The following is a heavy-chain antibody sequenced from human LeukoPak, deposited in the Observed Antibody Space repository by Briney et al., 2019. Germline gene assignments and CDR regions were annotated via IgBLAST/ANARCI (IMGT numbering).Heavy chain of an antibody. V-gene: IGHV4-31*03. J-gene: IGHJ3*02. D-gene: IGHD3-10*01. Sequence: SQTLSLTCTVSGGSISSGVDYWSWIRQHPGKGLEWIGYIYYSGSTYSNPSLKSRLTMSVDISKNQFSLKLSSVTAADTAVYYCARGVKGLRGAFDIWGQGTMVTVSS. CDR3: ARGVKGLRGAFDI. CDR1: GGSISSGVDY. CDR2: IYYSGST.